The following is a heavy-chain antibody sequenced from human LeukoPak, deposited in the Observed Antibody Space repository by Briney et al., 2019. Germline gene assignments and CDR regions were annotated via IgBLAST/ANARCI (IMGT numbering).Heavy chain of an antibody. V-gene: IGHV4-30-2*01. CDR1: GGSISSGGYS. Sequence: PSQTLSLTCAVSGGSISSGGYSWGWIRQPPGKGLEFIGYIYHTGSTNYNPSLKSRVAISVDRSKNQFSLTLTSVTAADTAVYYCARGSVYDSSTFDIWGQGTMVTVSS. D-gene: IGHD3-22*01. CDR2: IYHTGST. J-gene: IGHJ3*02. CDR3: ARGSVYDSSTFDI.